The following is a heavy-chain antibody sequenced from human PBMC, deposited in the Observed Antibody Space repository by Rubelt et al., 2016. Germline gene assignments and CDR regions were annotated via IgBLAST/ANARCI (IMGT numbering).Heavy chain of an antibody. J-gene: IGHJ3*02. CDR3: ARDPNIVVVPDDAFDI. Sequence: QVQLVESGGGVVQPGRSLRLSCAASGFTFSSYGMHWVRQAPGKGLEWVAVIWYDGSNKYYADSVKGRFTISRDNSKNTLYLQMNSLRAEDTAVYYCARDPNIVVVPDDAFDIWGQGTMVTVSS. CDR2: IWYDGSNK. CDR1: GFTFSSYG. V-gene: IGHV3-33*01. D-gene: IGHD2-2*01.